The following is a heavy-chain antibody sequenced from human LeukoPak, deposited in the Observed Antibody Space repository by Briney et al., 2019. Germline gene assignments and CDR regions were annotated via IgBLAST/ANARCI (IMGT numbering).Heavy chain of an antibody. CDR3: ARETFCTNTTCPIGDHFDY. CDR1: GFTVSGNY. D-gene: IGHD2-2*01. Sequence: GGSLRLSCAVSGFTVSGNYMSWIRQAPGKGLEWVSLIYSDDTTLYADSVKGRFTISRDNAKNSLYLQMNSLRAEDTAVYYCARETFCTNTTCPIGDHFDYWGQGTLVTVSS. J-gene: IGHJ4*02. CDR2: IYSDDTT. V-gene: IGHV3-53*01.